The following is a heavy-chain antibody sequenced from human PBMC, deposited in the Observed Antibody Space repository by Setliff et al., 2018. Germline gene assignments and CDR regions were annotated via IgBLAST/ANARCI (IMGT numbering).Heavy chain of an antibody. CDR3: ARDLNRWFGEFAFDI. Sequence: SVKVSCKASGGSFNNYPISWVRQAPGHGLEWMGGIIPLFRTGKYAQKFQGRVTISADESTSTAYMELNSLRSDDTAVYYCARDLNRWFGEFAFDIWGQGTMVTVSS. CDR1: GGSFNNYP. J-gene: IGHJ3*02. V-gene: IGHV1-69*13. CDR2: IIPLFRTG. D-gene: IGHD3-10*01.